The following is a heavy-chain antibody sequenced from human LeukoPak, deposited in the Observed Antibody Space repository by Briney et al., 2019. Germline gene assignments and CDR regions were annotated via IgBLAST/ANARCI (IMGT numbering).Heavy chain of an antibody. Sequence: PSETLSLTCTVSGGSISSYYWSWIRQPPGKGLEWIGYIYYSGSTNYNPSLKSRVTISVDTSKNQFSLKLSSVTAADTAVYYCARGGDIVVVPATFDPWGQGTLVTVSS. CDR3: ARGGDIVVVPATFDP. V-gene: IGHV4-59*12. J-gene: IGHJ5*02. CDR2: IYYSGST. CDR1: GGSISSYY. D-gene: IGHD2-2*01.